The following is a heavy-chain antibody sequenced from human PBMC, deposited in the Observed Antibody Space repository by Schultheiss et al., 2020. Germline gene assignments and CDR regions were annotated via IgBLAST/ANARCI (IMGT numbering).Heavy chain of an antibody. CDR3: ARVGLWFRESTYFFDL. Sequence: SQTLSLTCTVSGGSISSGGYYWSWIRQHPGKGLEWIGYIYYSGSTYYNPSLTSRVTISLDKSKNQFSLSLISVTAADTAVYYCARVGLWFRESTYFFDLWGQGMLVTVSS. CDR1: GGSISSGGYY. J-gene: IGHJ4*02. V-gene: IGHV4-31*03. CDR2: IYYSGST. D-gene: IGHD3-10*01.